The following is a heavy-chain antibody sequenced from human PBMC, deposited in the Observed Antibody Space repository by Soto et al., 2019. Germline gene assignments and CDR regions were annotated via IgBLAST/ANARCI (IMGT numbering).Heavy chain of an antibody. J-gene: IGHJ4*02. V-gene: IGHV4-39*01. CDR1: GGPIRSSSYY. D-gene: IGHD2-15*01. CDR2: IYYSGST. CDR3: ARWVLGYCSGGSCYDY. Sequence: PSETLSLTSTVSGGPIRSSSYYWGWIRQPPGKGLEWIGSIYYSGSTYYNPSLKSRVTISVDTSKNQFSLKLSSVTAADTAVYYCARWVLGYCSGGSCYDYWGQGTLVTVSS.